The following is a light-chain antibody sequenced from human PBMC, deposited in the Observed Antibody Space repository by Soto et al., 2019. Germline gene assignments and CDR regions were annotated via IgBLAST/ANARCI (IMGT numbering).Light chain of an antibody. V-gene: IGLV1-44*01. J-gene: IGLJ2*01. CDR2: SNN. CDR3: AAWDDNLHGVI. Sequence: VLTQPPSASGTPGQRVTISCSGNSSNIGGYTVHWYQQLPGAAPKLLVFSNNQRPSGVPYGFSGSKSGTSGSLAISWLQSEAEADYYCAAWDDNLHGVIFGGGT. CDR1: SSNIGGYT.